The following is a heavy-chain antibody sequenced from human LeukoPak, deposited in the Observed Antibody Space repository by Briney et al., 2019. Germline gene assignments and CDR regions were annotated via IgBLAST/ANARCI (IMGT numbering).Heavy chain of an antibody. D-gene: IGHD3-22*01. CDR2: IYYSGST. CDR1: GGSISSHY. J-gene: IGHJ3*02. Sequence: ASETLSLTCTVSGGSISSHYWSWIRQPPGKGLEWIGYIYYSGSTNYNPSLKSRVTISVDTSKNQFPLKLSSVTAADTAVYYCASGYYYDSSGDAFDIWGQGTMVTVSS. V-gene: IGHV4-59*11. CDR3: ASGYYYDSSGDAFDI.